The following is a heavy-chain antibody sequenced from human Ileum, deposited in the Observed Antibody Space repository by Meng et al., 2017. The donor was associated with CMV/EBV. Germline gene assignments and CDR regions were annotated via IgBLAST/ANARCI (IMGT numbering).Heavy chain of an antibody. CDR1: AFALSGHY. D-gene: IGHD3-3*01. CDR2: IRNKPQGYTT. J-gene: IGHJ5*02. V-gene: IGHV3-72*01. CDR3: SDLGLAPLDP. Sequence: SCAASAFALSGHYVDWVRQAPGKGLELVGQIRNKPQGYTTQYATSVRGSFSLSRDDSKNSVDLQMNSLRVEDTAVYYCSDLGLAPLDPWGQGTLVTVSS.